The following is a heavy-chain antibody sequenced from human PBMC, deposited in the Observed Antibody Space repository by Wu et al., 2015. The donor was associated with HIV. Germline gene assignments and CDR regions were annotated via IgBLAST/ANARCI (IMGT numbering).Heavy chain of an antibody. CDR1: GYTFTSYG. J-gene: IGHJ5*02. Sequence: QVQLVQSGAEVKKPGASVKVSCKASGYTFTSYGISWVRQAPGQGLEWMGWISAYNGNTNYAQKLQGRVTMTTDTSTSTAYMELRSLRSDDTAVYYCARDLCVRGVCYRSPGDWFDPWGQGNPGSPSPQ. CDR3: ARDLCVRGVCYRSPGDWFDP. CDR2: ISAYNGNT. V-gene: IGHV1-18*01. D-gene: IGHD2-8*02.